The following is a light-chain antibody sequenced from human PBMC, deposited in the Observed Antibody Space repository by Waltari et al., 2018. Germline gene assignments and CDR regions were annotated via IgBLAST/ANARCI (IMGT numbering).Light chain of an antibody. Sequence: SSELTQDPAVSVALGQTVRFTCQGDSLRTSYASWYPLKPGQAPVLVIYGKDKRPSGIPDRISGYSSGTTSSLTITGAQAEDEADYYCSSRNGRANQVVFAGGTKVTVL. CDR1: SLRTSY. J-gene: IGLJ3*02. V-gene: IGLV3-19*01. CDR3: SSRNGRANQVV. CDR2: GKD.